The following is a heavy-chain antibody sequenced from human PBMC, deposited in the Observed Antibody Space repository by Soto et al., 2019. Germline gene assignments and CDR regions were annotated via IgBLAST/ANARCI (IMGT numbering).Heavy chain of an antibody. V-gene: IGHV3-33*06. J-gene: IGHJ4*02. CDR2: IWYDGSQK. CDR1: GFTFSAYG. Sequence: TGGSLSLSYAASGFTFSAYGMHWVRQAPGKGLEWMTVIWYDGSQKYYGDSVNGRFTISRDNSKNTVYLQMNSLRVEDTAVYYCVKDHCGGDCYSEPYFDFWGRGSQVTVS. D-gene: IGHD2-21*02. CDR3: VKDHCGGDCYSEPYFDF.